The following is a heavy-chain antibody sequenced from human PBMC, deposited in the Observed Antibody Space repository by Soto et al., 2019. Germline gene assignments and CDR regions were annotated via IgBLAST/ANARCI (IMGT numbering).Heavy chain of an antibody. CDR1: GGSFSGYY. V-gene: IGHV4-34*02. CDR2: NTHSGNS. Sequence: QVQLQQWGAGLLKPSETLSLTCAVYGGSFSGYYWSRIRQPPGKGLECNGENTHSGNSNYNPSLKSRVTISVDTSTRPCSLKMDSVTAADTAVYFCARGEGWCTNGQGDSFWLDPWGQGTLVTVSS. J-gene: IGHJ5*02. CDR3: ARGEGWCTNGQGDSFWLDP. D-gene: IGHD2-8*01.